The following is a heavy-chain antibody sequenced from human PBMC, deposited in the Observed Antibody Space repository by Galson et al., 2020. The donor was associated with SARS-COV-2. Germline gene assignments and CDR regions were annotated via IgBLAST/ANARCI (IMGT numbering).Heavy chain of an antibody. D-gene: IGHD3-3*01. Sequence: SETLSLTCTVSGDSFSSSSYYWGWIRQPPGKGLEWIGNVYYRGSTYYNPSLTSRLIISVDTSKKQFSLKMSSVTAADTAVYYCARSYYDSWSGHHYFDYWGQGALVTVSS. CDR3: ARSYYDSWSGHHYFDY. CDR1: GDSFSSSSYY. J-gene: IGHJ4*02. V-gene: IGHV4-39*01. CDR2: VYYRGST.